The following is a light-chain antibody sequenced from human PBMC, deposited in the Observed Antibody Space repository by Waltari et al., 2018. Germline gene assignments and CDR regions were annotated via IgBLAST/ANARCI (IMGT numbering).Light chain of an antibody. CDR3: QHHFRLPAT. CDR1: QNIGHY. V-gene: IGKV3-20*01. Sequence: IVLTQSPGTLSLSPGGRATLSCRASQNIGHYLAWYQQKPGQAPRLLIYASSTRAAGIPDRFSGSGSGADFSLTITRLEPDDSAVYYCQHHFRLPATFGQGTKV. J-gene: IGKJ1*01. CDR2: ASS.